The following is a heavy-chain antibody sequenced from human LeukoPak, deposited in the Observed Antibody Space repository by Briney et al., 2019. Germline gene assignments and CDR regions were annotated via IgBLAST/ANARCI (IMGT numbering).Heavy chain of an antibody. J-gene: IGHJ4*02. CDR3: AKGSSLGDY. Sequence: GGSLRLSCAASGFTFSSYGMHWVRQAPGKGLEWVAVISYDGSNKYYADSVKGRFTISRDNSKNTLYLQMNSLRAEDTAVYYCAKGSSLGDYWGQGTLVAVSS. CDR1: GFTFSSYG. CDR2: ISYDGSNK. V-gene: IGHV3-30*18. D-gene: IGHD5/OR15-5a*01.